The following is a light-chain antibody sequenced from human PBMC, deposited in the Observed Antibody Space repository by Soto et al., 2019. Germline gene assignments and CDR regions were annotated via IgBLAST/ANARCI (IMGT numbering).Light chain of an antibody. CDR2: AAS. CDR3: QQCYSSPRT. V-gene: IGKV1-39*01. Sequence: DIQMTQSPSSLSASVGDRVTITCRASQSISSYLNWYQQKPGKAPKLLIYAASSLQSGVPSRFSRSGSGTDFTLTISSLQPEDFATYYCQQCYSSPRTFGGGTKVEIK. CDR1: QSISSY. J-gene: IGKJ4*01.